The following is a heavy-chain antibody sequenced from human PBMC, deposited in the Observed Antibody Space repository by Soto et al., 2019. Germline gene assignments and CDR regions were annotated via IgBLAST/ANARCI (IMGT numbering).Heavy chain of an antibody. CDR2: ISSGSSTI. Sequence: GGALRLSCAASGFAFSNAWINWVRQAPGKGLEWVSYISSGSSTIYYADSVKGRFTISRDNAKNSLYLQMDSLRAEDTAVYYATRSAYMDVWGTGTTVTVSS. CDR1: GFAFSNAW. J-gene: IGHJ6*03. V-gene: IGHV3-48*01. CDR3: TRSAYMDV. D-gene: IGHD2-2*01.